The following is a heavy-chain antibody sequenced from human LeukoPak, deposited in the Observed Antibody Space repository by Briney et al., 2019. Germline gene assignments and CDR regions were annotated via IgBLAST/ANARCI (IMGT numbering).Heavy chain of an antibody. CDR3: ARDREYCSGGSCYSNFDP. CDR2: IYTSGST. D-gene: IGHD2-15*01. J-gene: IGHJ5*02. CDR1: GGSISSFY. Sequence: PSETLSLTCAVSGGSISSFYWSWVRQPAGKGREWIGRIYTSGSTNYNPSLKSRVTISVDKSKNQFSLKLSSVTAADTAVYYCARDREYCSGGSCYSNFDPWGQGTLVTVSS. V-gene: IGHV4-4*07.